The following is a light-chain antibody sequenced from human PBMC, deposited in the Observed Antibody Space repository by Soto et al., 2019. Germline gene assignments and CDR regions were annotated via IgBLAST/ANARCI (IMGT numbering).Light chain of an antibody. CDR2: WAS. J-gene: IGKJ1*01. V-gene: IGKV4-1*01. CDR3: QQYDSAPWA. Sequence: DIVMTQSPDSLAVSLGERATINCKSSQPVLSRSNNKNYLSWYQQKPGQPPKLLISWASTRESGVPDRFSGRGSGTDFTLTISTLQAEDVAVYYCQQYDSAPWAFGQGTKVEIQ. CDR1: QPVLSRSNNKNY.